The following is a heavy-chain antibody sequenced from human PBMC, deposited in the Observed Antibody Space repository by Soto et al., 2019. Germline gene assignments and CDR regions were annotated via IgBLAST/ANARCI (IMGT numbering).Heavy chain of an antibody. CDR2: ISATGGST. V-gene: IGHV3-23*01. CDR1: GFTFNNYA. J-gene: IGHJ4*02. CDR3: AKDRLAGNLEY. Sequence: GGSLRLSCAASGFTFNNYAMNWVRQAPGKGLEWVATISATGGSTYYADSVKGRFTISRDNSKNTLYLQMNGLRVEDTAVYYCAKDRLAGNLEYWGQGTQVTVS.